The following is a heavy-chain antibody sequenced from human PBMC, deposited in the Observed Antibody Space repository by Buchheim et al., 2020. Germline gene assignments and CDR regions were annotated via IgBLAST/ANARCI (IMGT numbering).Heavy chain of an antibody. V-gene: IGHV3-48*02. CDR1: GFTLSVYS. Sequence: EVELVESGGGLVQPGGSLGLSCVASGFTLSVYSMDWVRQAPGKGLEWISFIAPSGDTIYYRDSVKGRFTISRDNAKNSLFLQMDSLTDEDTAIYYCARGWRQNSFDHWGQGTL. CDR3: ARGWRQNSFDH. CDR2: IAPSGDTI. J-gene: IGHJ4*02. D-gene: IGHD2-15*01.